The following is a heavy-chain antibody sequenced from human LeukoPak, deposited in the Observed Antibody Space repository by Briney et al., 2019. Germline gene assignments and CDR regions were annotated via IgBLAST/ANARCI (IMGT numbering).Heavy chain of an antibody. Sequence: SVKVSCKASGRTFSSYAISWVRQAPGQGLAWMGGIIPIFGTANYAQKFQGRVTITADESTSTAYMELSSLRSEDTAVYYCARGHRVEYSSSWDDAFDIWGQGTMVTVSS. J-gene: IGHJ3*02. V-gene: IGHV1-69*01. CDR3: ARGHRVEYSSSWDDAFDI. D-gene: IGHD6-6*01. CDR1: GRTFSSYA. CDR2: IIPIFGTA.